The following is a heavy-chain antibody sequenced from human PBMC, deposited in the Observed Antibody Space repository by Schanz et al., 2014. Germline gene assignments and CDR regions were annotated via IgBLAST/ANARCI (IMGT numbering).Heavy chain of an antibody. D-gene: IGHD6-19*01. V-gene: IGHV3-66*01. Sequence: VQLVESGGGLVQPGGSLRLSCAASGFTFRNYGMIWVRQPPGKGLEWVSLIDYAGSTNYADSVKGRMTVSRDTSKNALFLQMNNLRAEDTAVYYCASPPISVAGRLADYWGQGILVAVSS. CDR2: IDYAGST. CDR3: ASPPISVAGRLADY. CDR1: GFTFRNYG. J-gene: IGHJ4*02.